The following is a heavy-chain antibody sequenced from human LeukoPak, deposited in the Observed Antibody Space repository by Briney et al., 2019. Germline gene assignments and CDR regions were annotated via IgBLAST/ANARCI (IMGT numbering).Heavy chain of an antibody. J-gene: IGHJ4*02. CDR3: ARPGIVGAPGAFDY. CDR2: ISSSSTI. V-gene: IGHV3-48*01. D-gene: IGHD1-26*01. Sequence: GGSLRLSCAASGFTFSSYSMNWVRQAPGKGLEWISYISSSSTIYYADSVKGRFTISRDNAKNSLYLQMNSLRAEDTAVYYCARPGIVGAPGAFDYWGQGTLVTVSS. CDR1: GFTFSSYS.